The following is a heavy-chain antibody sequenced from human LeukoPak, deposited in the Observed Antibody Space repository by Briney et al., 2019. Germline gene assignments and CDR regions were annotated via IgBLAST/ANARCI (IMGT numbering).Heavy chain of an antibody. CDR3: ASLLNGGVSHWFDP. CDR1: GGSFSGYY. CDR2: INHSGST. Sequence: MPSETLSLTCAVYGGSFSGYYWSWIRQPPGKGLEWIGEINHSGSTNYNPSLKGRVTISVDTSKNQFSLKLSSVTAADTAVYYCASLLNGGVSHWFDPWGQGTLVTVSS. V-gene: IGHV4-34*01. D-gene: IGHD7-27*01. J-gene: IGHJ5*02.